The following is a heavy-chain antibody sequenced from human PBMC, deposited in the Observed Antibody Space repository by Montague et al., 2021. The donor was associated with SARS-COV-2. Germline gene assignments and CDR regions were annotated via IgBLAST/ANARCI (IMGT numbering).Heavy chain of an antibody. Sequence: SETLSLTCTVSGGSIISPYSSWSWIRQPPGGGRKWARSICQRVYTFYTPNLRIPVTISVDTSKNQFSLKMISVTAADTGIYYCVRVSGYYYGSGAFDHWGQGTLVTVSA. D-gene: IGHD3-10*01. V-gene: IGHV4-39*07. CDR3: VRVSGYYYGSGAFDH. CDR1: GGSIISPYSS. CDR2: ICQRVYT. J-gene: IGHJ4*02.